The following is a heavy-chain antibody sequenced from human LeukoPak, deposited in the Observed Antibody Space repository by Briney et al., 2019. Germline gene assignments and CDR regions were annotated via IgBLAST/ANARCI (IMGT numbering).Heavy chain of an antibody. J-gene: IGHJ3*02. CDR1: EFTFSIYA. CDR2: LSANGART. Sequence: GGSLRLSCAASEFTFSIYAMNWVRQAPGKGLEWVAALSANGARTYYADSVKGRFTISRDNSKNTLYLQLNSLRAEDTALYHCGKDHGDYDLDIWGPGTMVTVSS. CDR3: GKDHGDYDLDI. V-gene: IGHV3-23*01. D-gene: IGHD4-17*01.